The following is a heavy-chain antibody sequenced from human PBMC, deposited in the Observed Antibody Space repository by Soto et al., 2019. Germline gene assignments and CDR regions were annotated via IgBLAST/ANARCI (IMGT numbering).Heavy chain of an antibody. Sequence: QVQLVQSGAEVKKPGSSVKVSCKASGGTFSNYPFTWVRQAPGQGLEWMGGIIPIFGTVTYAQKFQGRLTSSADESTSTAYMEMSGLTSEDTAVYYCARPRTVATTKGYDYWGQGTLVTVSS. CDR2: IIPIFGTV. V-gene: IGHV1-69*01. CDR3: ARPRTVATTKGYDY. J-gene: IGHJ4*02. D-gene: IGHD1-1*01. CDR1: GGTFSNYP.